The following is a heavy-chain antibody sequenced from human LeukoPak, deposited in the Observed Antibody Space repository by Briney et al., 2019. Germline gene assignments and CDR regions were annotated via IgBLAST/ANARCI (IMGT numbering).Heavy chain of an antibody. D-gene: IGHD6-13*01. V-gene: IGHV4-59*01. J-gene: IGHJ5*02. Sequence: PSETLSLTCAVYGGSFSGYYWSWIRQPPGKGLEWIGYIYYSGSTNYNPSLKSRVTISVDTSKNQFSLKLSSVTAADTAVYYCARVIWVEAAAAPYGWFDPWGQGTLVTVSS. CDR3: ARVIWVEAAAAPYGWFDP. CDR2: IYYSGST. CDR1: GGSFSGYY.